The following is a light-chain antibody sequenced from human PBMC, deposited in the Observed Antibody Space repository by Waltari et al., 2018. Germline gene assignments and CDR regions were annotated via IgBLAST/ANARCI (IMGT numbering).Light chain of an antibody. CDR1: SSDVGGYKY. CDR3: GSFISSTTGI. Sequence: QSALTQPDSVSGSPGQSITISCTGTSSDVGGYKYVSWYQQYPGKAPKVIIYDAINRPSWVSNRFSGSKSGNSASLTISGLQAEDEADYYCGSFISSTTGIFGGGTRLTVL. J-gene: IGLJ2*01. V-gene: IGLV2-14*03. CDR2: DAI.